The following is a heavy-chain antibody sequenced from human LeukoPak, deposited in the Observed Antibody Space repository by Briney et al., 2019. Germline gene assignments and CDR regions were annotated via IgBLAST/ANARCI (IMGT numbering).Heavy chain of an antibody. Sequence: GGSLRLSCAASGFTVSSNYMSWVRQAPGKGLEWVSVIYSGGSAYYADSVKGRFTISRDNSKNTLYLQMNSLRAEDTAVYYCARASGHLDWFAHFDYWGQGTLVTVSS. CDR2: IYSGGSA. J-gene: IGHJ4*02. CDR3: ARASGHLDWFAHFDY. V-gene: IGHV3-53*01. D-gene: IGHD3-9*01. CDR1: GFTVSSNY.